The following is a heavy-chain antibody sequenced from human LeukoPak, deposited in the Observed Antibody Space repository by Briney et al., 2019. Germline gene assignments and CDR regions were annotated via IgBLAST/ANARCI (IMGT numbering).Heavy chain of an antibody. D-gene: IGHD4-11*01. V-gene: IGHV3-23*01. Sequence: GGSLRPSCVGSGFTFSNYGMSWVRQAPGKGLEWVSAISGSGGSKYYADSVRGRFTISRDNSKNTLYLQMNSLRAEDTAVYYCAKERSPVTDPYFDYWGQGTLVTVSS. J-gene: IGHJ4*02. CDR2: ISGSGGSK. CDR1: GFTFSNYG. CDR3: AKERSPVTDPYFDY.